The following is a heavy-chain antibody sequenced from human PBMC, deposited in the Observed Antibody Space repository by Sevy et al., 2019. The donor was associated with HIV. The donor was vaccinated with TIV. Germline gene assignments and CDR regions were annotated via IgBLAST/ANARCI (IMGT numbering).Heavy chain of an antibody. CDR1: GFMYGDYA. J-gene: IGHJ4*02. V-gene: IGHV3-49*04. D-gene: IGHD3-3*02. Sequence: GGSLRLSCTGSGFMYGDYAINWVRQAPGKGLEWLGFIRRKAYGGTTQYAASVKGRFTISRDDSKSIAYLQMNSLKTEDTAVYYCARGVGVNILSPWDYWGQGTLVTVSS. CDR3: ARGVGVNILSPWDY. CDR2: IRRKAYGGTT.